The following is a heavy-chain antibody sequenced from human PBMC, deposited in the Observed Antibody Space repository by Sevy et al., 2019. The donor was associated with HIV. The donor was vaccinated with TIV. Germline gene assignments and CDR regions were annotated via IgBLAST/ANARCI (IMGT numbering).Heavy chain of an antibody. V-gene: IGHV1-69*13. CDR3: ARGLAVPAAIRGYYYYYGMDV. CDR1: GGTFSSYA. CDR2: IIPIFGTA. Sequence: ASVKVSCKASGGTFSSYAISWVRQAPGQGLEWMGGIIPIFGTANYAQKFQGRVTITGDESTGTAYMDLSSLRSEDTAVYYCARGLAVPAAIRGYYYYYGMDVWGQGTTVTVSS. D-gene: IGHD2-2*02. J-gene: IGHJ6*02.